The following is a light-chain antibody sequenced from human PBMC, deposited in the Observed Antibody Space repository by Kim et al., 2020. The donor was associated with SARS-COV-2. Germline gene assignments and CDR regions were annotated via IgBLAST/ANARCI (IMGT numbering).Light chain of an antibody. J-gene: IGKJ1*01. Sequence: GDRVTITCRASQGLSIWLAWYQQKPGKAPNLLIYDASILESGVPSRFSGSVSGTEFTLTISGLQPDDFATYYCQEYKSNSWTFGQGTKVDIK. CDR2: DAS. CDR1: QGLSIW. V-gene: IGKV1-5*01. CDR3: QEYKSNSWT.